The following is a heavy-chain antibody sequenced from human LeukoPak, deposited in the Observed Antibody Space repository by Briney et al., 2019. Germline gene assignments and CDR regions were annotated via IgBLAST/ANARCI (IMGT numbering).Heavy chain of an antibody. CDR2: ISWNSGSI. J-gene: IGHJ3*02. V-gene: IGHV3-9*01. CDR1: GFTFDDYA. Sequence: PGRSLRLSCAASGFTFDDYAMHWVRQAPGKGLEWVSGISWNSGSIGYADSVKGRFTISRDNAKNSLYLQMNSLRAEDTALYYCAKGMTTVTGENAFDIWGQGTMVTVSP. CDR3: AKGMTTVTGENAFDI. D-gene: IGHD4-17*01.